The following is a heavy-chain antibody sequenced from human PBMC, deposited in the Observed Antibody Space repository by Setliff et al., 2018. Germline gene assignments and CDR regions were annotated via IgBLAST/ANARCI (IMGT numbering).Heavy chain of an antibody. Sequence: KPSETLSLTCTVSGGSISPYFWGWIRQPPGKGLEWIGYIYHNGNTNFNPSLKTRVTMSVDTSKNQFALNLRSVTAADAAVYYCVRDRTAYSYGLDVWGQGTTVTVSS. J-gene: IGHJ6*02. D-gene: IGHD5-18*01. V-gene: IGHV4-59*01. CDR2: IYHNGNT. CDR3: VRDRTAYSYGLDV. CDR1: GGSISPYF.